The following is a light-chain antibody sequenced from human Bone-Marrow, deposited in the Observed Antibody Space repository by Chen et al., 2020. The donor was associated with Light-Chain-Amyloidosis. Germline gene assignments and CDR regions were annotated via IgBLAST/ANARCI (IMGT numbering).Light chain of an antibody. CDR3: QSADSSGTYEVI. Sequence: SYDLTQPPSVSVSPGQTARLTCSCDDLTTKYASWYQQKPGQAPVLVIHSDTARPSGISERFAGASSGTTATLTISGVQAEDEADYHCQSADSSGTYEVIFGGGTKLTVL. CDR1: DLTTKY. CDR2: SDT. J-gene: IGLJ2*01. V-gene: IGLV3-25*03.